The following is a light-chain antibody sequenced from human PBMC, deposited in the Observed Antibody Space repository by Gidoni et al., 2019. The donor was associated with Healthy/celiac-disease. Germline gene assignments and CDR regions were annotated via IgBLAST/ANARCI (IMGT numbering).Light chain of an antibody. J-gene: IGLJ2*01. Sequence: SYVLTQPPSVSVAPEQTARITCGGNNIGSKSVHWYQQKPGQAPVLVVYDDSDRPSWIPERFSGSNSGNTATLTISRFEAGYEADYYCQVWDSSSDHVVFGGGTKLTVL. CDR3: QVWDSSSDHVV. CDR2: DDS. V-gene: IGLV3-21*02. CDR1: NIGSKS.